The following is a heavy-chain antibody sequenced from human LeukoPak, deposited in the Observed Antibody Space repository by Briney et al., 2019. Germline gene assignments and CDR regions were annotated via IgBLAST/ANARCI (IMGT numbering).Heavy chain of an antibody. CDR1: GYTFGAYY. J-gene: IGHJ4*02. V-gene: IGHV1-2*02. CDR2: ISPNSGGT. D-gene: IGHD6-13*01. CDR3: ARWYSSSWYSFDY. Sequence: ASVKVSCKASGYTFGAYYMYWVRQAPGQGLEWMGWISPNSGGTNYAQKFQGRVTMIRDTSISTAYMELSRLRSDDTAVYYCARWYSSSWYSFDYWGQGTLVTVSS.